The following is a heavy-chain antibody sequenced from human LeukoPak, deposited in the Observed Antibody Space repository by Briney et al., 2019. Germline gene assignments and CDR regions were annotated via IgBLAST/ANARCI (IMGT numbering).Heavy chain of an antibody. D-gene: IGHD6-19*01. J-gene: IGHJ4*02. CDR1: GFTFSSYS. V-gene: IGHV3-21*01. CDR3: ARRQQWLDGPFDY. Sequence: GGSLRLSCAASGFTFSSYSMNWVRQAPGKGLEWVSSISSSSSYIYYADSVKGRFTISRDNAKNSLYLQMNSLRAEDTAVYYCARRQQWLDGPFDYWGQGTLVTVSS. CDR2: ISSSSSYI.